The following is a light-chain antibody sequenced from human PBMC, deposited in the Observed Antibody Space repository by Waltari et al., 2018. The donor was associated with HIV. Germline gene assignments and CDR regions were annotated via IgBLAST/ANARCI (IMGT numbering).Light chain of an antibody. J-gene: IGLJ2*01. V-gene: IGLV3-27*01. Sequence: SYELRQTSSVSVSPGQTARITCSGDTLPEKNARWFQQRPGQAPVLLIYKDTERPSWISARFSGSSSGTTVTLTITGAQVEDESDYYCYSTGDDNVVFGGGTKLMVL. CDR2: KDT. CDR1: TLPEKN. CDR3: YSTGDDNVV.